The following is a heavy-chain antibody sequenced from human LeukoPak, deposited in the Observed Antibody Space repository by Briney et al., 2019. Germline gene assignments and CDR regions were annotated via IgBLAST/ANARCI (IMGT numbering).Heavy chain of an antibody. CDR1: GFTFSSYG. Sequence: PGRSLRLSCAASGFTFSSYGMHWVRQAPGKGLEWVAVISYDGSNKCYADSVKGRFTISRDNSKNTLYLQMNSLRADDTAVYYCARTDYYGSPWGQGTLVTVSS. CDR3: ARTDYYGSP. J-gene: IGHJ5*02. D-gene: IGHD3-10*01. CDR2: ISYDGSNK. V-gene: IGHV3-30*03.